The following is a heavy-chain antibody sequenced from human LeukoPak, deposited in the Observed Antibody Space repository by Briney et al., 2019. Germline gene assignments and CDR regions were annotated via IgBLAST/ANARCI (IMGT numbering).Heavy chain of an antibody. Sequence: GGSLRLSCAASGLTFSRQWMFWVRQVPGKGLVWVSQIDRDGTSAGYADSVKGRFTISRDNAKNTLYLQMDSLRAEDTAVYHCATETSAWSAFDIWGQGTMVTVSA. D-gene: IGHD6-19*01. CDR3: ATETSAWSAFDI. J-gene: IGHJ3*02. CDR1: GLTFSRQW. V-gene: IGHV3-74*01. CDR2: IDRDGTSA.